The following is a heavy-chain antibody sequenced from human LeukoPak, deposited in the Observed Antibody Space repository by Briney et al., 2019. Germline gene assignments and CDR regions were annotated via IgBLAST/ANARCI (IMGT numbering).Heavy chain of an antibody. CDR3: ARIYYYDSSGYCDY. CDR2: IYYSGST. Sequence: SETMSLTCTVSGGSISNYYWSWIRQPPGKGLEWIGYIYYSGSTNYNPSLKSRVTISVDTSKNQFALNLSSVTAADTAVYYCARIYYYDSSGYCDYWGQGTLVTVSS. CDR1: GGSISNYY. D-gene: IGHD3-22*01. V-gene: IGHV4-59*01. J-gene: IGHJ4*02.